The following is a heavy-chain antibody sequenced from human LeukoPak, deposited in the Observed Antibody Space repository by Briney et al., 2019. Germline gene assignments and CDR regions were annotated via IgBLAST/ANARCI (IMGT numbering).Heavy chain of an antibody. CDR3: ARVGIAVAGTALINYYYMDV. CDR1: GYTFTSYG. Sequence: ASVKVSCKASGYTFTSYGISWVRQAPGQGLEWMGWISAYNGNTNYAQKLQGRVTMTTDTSTSTAYMELRSLRPDDTAVYYCARVGIAVAGTALINYYYMDVWGKGTTVTISS. CDR2: ISAYNGNT. J-gene: IGHJ6*03. V-gene: IGHV1-18*01. D-gene: IGHD6-19*01.